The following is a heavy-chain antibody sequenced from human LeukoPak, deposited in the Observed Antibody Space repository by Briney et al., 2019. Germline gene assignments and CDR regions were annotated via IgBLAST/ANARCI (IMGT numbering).Heavy chain of an antibody. CDR2: IYYSGST. CDR3: ARHLDYDSSGDAFDI. J-gene: IGHJ3*02. V-gene: IGHV4-59*08. Sequence: KPSETLSLTCTVSGGSISSYYWSWIRQPPGKGLEWIGYIYYSGSTKYNPSLKSRVTISVDTSKNQFSLKLSSVTAADTAVYYCARHLDYDSSGDAFDIWGQGTMVTVSS. CDR1: GGSISSYY. D-gene: IGHD3-22*01.